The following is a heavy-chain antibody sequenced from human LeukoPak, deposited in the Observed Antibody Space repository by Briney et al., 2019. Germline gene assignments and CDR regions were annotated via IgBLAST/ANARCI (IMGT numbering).Heavy chain of an antibody. CDR3: ARDFPYYYDSRGYVTDY. J-gene: IGHJ4*02. V-gene: IGHV3-21*01. D-gene: IGHD3-22*01. Sequence: GGSLRLSCAASGFTFSSYSMNWVRQAPGKGLEWVSSISSSSSYIYYADSVKGRFTISRDNAKDSLYLQMNSLRAEDTAVYYCARDFPYYYDSRGYVTDYWGQGTLVTVSS. CDR1: GFTFSSYS. CDR2: ISSSSSYI.